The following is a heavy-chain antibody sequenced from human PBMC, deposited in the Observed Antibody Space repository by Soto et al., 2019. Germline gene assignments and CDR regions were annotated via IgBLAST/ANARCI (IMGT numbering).Heavy chain of an antibody. CDR1: GFTFSTSV. D-gene: IGHD2-15*01. V-gene: IGHV3-30*03. J-gene: IGHJ4*02. Sequence: QVQLVESGGGVVQPGRSLRLSCAASGFTFSTSVMHWVRQAPGKGLEYVAVISYDGRDKVYADSLKGRFTISRDNSMNTLYLQMNSLRAEDTAVYYCAREGGNWCLDHWGQGTLVTVSS. CDR2: ISYDGRDK. CDR3: AREGGNWCLDH.